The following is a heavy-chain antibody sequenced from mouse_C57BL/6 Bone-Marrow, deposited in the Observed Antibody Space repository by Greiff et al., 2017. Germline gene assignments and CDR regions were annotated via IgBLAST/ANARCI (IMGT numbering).Heavy chain of an antibody. V-gene: IGHV14-2*01. CDR3: AGRWLHAMDY. J-gene: IGHJ4*01. D-gene: IGHD2-3*01. Sequence: EVKVVESGAELVKPGASVKLSCTASGFNIKDYYMHWVKQRTEQGLEWIGRIDPGDGETKYAPKFQGKATITADTSSTTAYLQLSSLTSEDTAVYYCAGRWLHAMDYWGQGTSVTVSS. CDR1: GFNIKDYY. CDR2: IDPGDGET.